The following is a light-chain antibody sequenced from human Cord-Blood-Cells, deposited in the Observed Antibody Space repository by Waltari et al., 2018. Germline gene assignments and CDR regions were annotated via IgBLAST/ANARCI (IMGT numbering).Light chain of an antibody. V-gene: IGKV4-1*01. CDR1: PRVLYSSNNKNY. Sequence: DIVMTQSPASLAVSLGARATINCKSSPRVLYSSNNKNYLAWYQQKPGQPPKLLIYWASTRESGVPDRFSGSGSGTDFTLTISSLQAEDVAVYYCQQYYSTPPWTFGQGTKVEIK. CDR3: QQYYSTPPWT. CDR2: WAS. J-gene: IGKJ1*01.